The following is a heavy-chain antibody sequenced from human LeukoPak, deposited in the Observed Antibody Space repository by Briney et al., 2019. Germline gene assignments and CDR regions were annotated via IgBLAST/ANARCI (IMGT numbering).Heavy chain of an antibody. Sequence: SETLSLTCAVYGGSFRGYDWSGMRRPPGEGREWIGEINHSGSTNYHPSLQSRATISVDTSNHQFSLTLSSVTAADTAVYYCASVDTAARQVPWGQGTLVTVSS. J-gene: IGHJ5*02. D-gene: IGHD5-18*01. CDR3: ASVDTAARQVP. CDR1: GGSFRGYD. V-gene: IGHV4-34*01. CDR2: INHSGST.